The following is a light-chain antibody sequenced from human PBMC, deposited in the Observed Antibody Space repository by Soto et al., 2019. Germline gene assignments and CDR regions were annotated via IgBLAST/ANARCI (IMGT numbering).Light chain of an antibody. CDR2: DNN. V-gene: IGLV1-51*01. CDR1: SSNIGNNY. CDR3: GTWDNSLSAGA. J-gene: IGLJ2*01. Sequence: QSALTQPPSVSAAPGQKVTISCSGSSSNIGNNYVSWYQQLPGTAPKLLIYDNNKRPSGIPDRFSGSKSGTSATLDITGLQTGDEADYYCGTWDNSLSAGAFGGGTQLTVL.